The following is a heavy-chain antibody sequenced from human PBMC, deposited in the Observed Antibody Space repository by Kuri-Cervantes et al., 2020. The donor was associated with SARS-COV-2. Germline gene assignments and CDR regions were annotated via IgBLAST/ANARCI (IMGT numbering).Heavy chain of an antibody. Sequence: GGSLRLPCAASGFTFSSYSMNWVRQAPGKGPEWVSYISSSSSTIYYADSVKGRFTISRDNAKNSLYLQMNSLRDEDTAVYYCARDGSDDFWSGHELGMDVWGQGTTVTVSS. CDR1: GFTFSSYS. D-gene: IGHD3-3*01. CDR3: ARDGSDDFWSGHELGMDV. J-gene: IGHJ6*02. CDR2: ISSSSSTI. V-gene: IGHV3-48*02.